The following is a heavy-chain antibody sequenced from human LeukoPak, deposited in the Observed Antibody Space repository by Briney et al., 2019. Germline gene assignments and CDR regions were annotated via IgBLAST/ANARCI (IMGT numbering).Heavy chain of an antibody. CDR3: ARQGSGWYPSDY. J-gene: IGHJ4*02. V-gene: IGHV5-10-1*01. Sequence: GESLKISCKGSGYSFTSYWISWVRQMPGKGLEWMGRIDPSDSYTNYSPSFQGHVTISADKSISTAYLQWSGLKASDTAMYYCARQGSGWYPSDYWGQGTLVTVSS. CDR1: GYSFTSYW. D-gene: IGHD6-19*01. CDR2: IDPSDSYT.